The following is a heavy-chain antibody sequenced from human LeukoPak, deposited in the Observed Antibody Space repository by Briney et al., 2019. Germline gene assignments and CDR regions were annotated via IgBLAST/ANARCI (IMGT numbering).Heavy chain of an antibody. CDR1: GGTFSSYA. J-gene: IGHJ4*02. CDR3: ARFVYPRRHLRVAYCGGDCYSAIED. V-gene: IGHV1-69*05. Sequence: SVKVSCKASGGTFSSYAISWVRQAPGQGLEWMGGIIPIFGTANYAQKFQGRVTITTDESTSTAYMELSSLRSEDTAVYYCARFVYPRRHLRVAYCGGDCYSAIEDWGQGTLVTVSS. D-gene: IGHD2-21*02. CDR2: IIPIFGTA.